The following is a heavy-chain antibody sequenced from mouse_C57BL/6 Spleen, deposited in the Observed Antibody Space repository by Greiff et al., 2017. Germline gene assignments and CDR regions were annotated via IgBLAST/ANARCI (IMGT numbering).Heavy chain of an antibody. J-gene: IGHJ2*01. CDR3: ARGGNFDY. V-gene: IGHV1-52*01. Sequence: QVQLQPGAELVRPGSSVKLSCKASGYTFTSYWMHWVKQRPIQGLEWIGNIDPSDSETHYNQKFKDKATLTVDKSSSTAYMQLSSLTSEDSAVYYCARGGNFDYWGQGTTLTVSS. CDR1: GYTFTSYW. CDR2: IDPSDSET.